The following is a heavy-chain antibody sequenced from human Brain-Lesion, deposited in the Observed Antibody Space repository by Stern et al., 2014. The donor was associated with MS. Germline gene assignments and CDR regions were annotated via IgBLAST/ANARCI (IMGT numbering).Heavy chain of an antibody. CDR3: ARVPDYGDAFFDY. J-gene: IGHJ4*02. V-gene: IGHV4-30-4*01. CDR2: IHYGGGP. Sequence: VQLVESGPGLVKPSQTLSLTCTVSGGSISSGDNYWSWIRQPPGKGPEWIGYIHYGGGPYFNPSLKSRATISADTSKNQFSLKLNSKTAADTAVYYCARVPDYGDAFFDYWGQGILVTVSS. CDR1: GGSISSGDNY. D-gene: IGHD4-17*01.